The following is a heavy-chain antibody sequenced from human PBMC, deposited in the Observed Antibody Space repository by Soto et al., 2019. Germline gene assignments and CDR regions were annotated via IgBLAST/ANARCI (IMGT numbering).Heavy chain of an antibody. CDR2: IKQDGSEK. Sequence: GGSLRLSCAASGFTFSRYWMSWVRQAPGKGLEWVANIKQDGSEKDYVDSVKGRFIISRGNAKNSLYLQMNSLRAEDTAVYYCARASLLDFWSGYFDQWGQGTLVTVSS. J-gene: IGHJ5*02. CDR1: GFTFSRYW. CDR3: ARASLLDFWSGYFDQ. V-gene: IGHV3-7*01. D-gene: IGHD3-3*01.